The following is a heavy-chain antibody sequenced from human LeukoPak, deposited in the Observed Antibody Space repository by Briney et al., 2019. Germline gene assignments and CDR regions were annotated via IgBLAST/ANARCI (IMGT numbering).Heavy chain of an antibody. CDR2: IYSGGSR. J-gene: IGHJ4*02. CDR1: GFTVNSYY. CDR3: LFGLYSGTYHILDY. Sequence: PGGSLRLSCAASGFTVNSYYMSWVRQAPGKGLEWVSVIYSGGSRYYTDSVNGRFTISRDNSKNTLYLQMNSLRTEDTAVYYCLFGLYSGTYHILDYWGQGTLVTVSS. V-gene: IGHV3-66*02. D-gene: IGHD1-26*01.